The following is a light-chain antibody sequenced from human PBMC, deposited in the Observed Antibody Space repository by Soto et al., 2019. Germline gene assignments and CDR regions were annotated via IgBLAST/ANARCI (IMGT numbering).Light chain of an antibody. Sequence: EIVLTQSPGTLSLSPGERATFSCRASQSLSSSYLAWYQQKPGQAPRLLIYGASSRATGIPDRFSGSGSGTDFTLTISRLEPEDFAVYYCQQYGSSHPTFGQGPKVEIK. J-gene: IGKJ1*01. CDR1: QSLSSSY. CDR3: QQYGSSHPT. V-gene: IGKV3-20*01. CDR2: GAS.